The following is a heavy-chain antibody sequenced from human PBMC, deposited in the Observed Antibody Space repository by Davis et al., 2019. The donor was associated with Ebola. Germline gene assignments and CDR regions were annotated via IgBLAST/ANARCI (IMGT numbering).Heavy chain of an antibody. Sequence: GESLKISCAASGFTFSVYYMSWIRQAPGKGPEWVSSISSSASYKNYADSVKGRFTISRDNAKNSLYLQMNSLRDEDTAVYYCARERWVGGSYYDYWGQGTLVTVSS. CDR2: ISSSASYK. CDR1: GFTFSVYY. D-gene: IGHD1-26*01. V-gene: IGHV3-11*06. J-gene: IGHJ4*02. CDR3: ARERWVGGSYYDY.